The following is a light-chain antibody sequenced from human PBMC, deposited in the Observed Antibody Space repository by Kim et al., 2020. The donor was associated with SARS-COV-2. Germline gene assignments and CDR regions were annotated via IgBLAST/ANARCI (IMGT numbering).Light chain of an antibody. V-gene: IGLV3-21*04. CDR1: NIGSKS. CDR2: YDS. J-gene: IGLJ2*01. Sequence: SYELTQPPSVSVAPGKTARITCGGNNIGSKSVHWYQQKPGQAPVLVIYYDSDRPSGIPERFSGSNSGNTATLTISRVEAGDEADYYCQVWDSSSVVFGGGTKLTV. CDR3: QVWDSSSVV.